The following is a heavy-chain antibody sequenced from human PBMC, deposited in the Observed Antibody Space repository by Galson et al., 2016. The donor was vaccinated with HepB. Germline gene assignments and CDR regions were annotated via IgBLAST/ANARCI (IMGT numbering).Heavy chain of an antibody. CDR1: GFTFSDYA. J-gene: IGHJ5*02. Sequence: SLRLSCATSGFTFSDYAMNWVRQAPGKGLEWVSLIDNRGTYYANSVKGRFTISRENSKSTLFLQLNNLRTQDTALYFCARKGIEPLAGHNWLDPWGRGTLVTVSS. D-gene: IGHD1-14*01. CDR3: ARKGIEPLAGHNWLDP. CDR2: IDNRGT. V-gene: IGHV3-23*03.